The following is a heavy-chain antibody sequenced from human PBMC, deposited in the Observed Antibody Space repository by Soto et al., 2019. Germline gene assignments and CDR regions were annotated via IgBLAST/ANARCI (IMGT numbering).Heavy chain of an antibody. Sequence: GGSLRLSCAASGFTFSSYSMNWVRQAPGKGLEWVSYISSSSSTIYYADSVKGRFTISRDNAKNSLYLQMNSLRAEDTAVYYCARDSLHLGELSSPFDYWGQGTLVTVSS. V-gene: IGHV3-48*01. CDR3: ARDSLHLGELSSPFDY. D-gene: IGHD3-16*02. CDR1: GFTFSSYS. J-gene: IGHJ4*02. CDR2: ISSSSSTI.